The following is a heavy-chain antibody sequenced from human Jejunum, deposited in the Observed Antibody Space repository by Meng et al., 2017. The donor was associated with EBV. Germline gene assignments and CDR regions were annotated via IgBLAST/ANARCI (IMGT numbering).Heavy chain of an antibody. J-gene: IGHJ4*02. Sequence: ELQLVESGGGCVQPGGCLGVSCAASGFTCSNCWMHGVRQAPGKGLIWVSRIHNDGINTIYADSVKGRFTISRDNAKNTLYLQMNSLRAEDTAVYYCARDGSYNFDSWGQGTMVTVS. CDR1: GFTCSNCW. D-gene: IGHD1-26*01. CDR3: ARDGSYNFDS. V-gene: IGHV3-74*01. CDR2: IHNDGINT.